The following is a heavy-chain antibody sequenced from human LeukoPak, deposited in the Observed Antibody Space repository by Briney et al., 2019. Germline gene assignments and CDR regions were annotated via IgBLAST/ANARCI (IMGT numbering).Heavy chain of an antibody. Sequence: SETLSLTCTVSGGSISSYYWSWLRQPPGKGLEWIGYIYTSGSTKYNPSLKSRVTISVDTSKDQFPLKLSSVTAADTAVYYCARHDSYYDFWSGSFFSWYFDLWGRGTLVTVSS. CDR2: IYTSGST. CDR1: GGSISSYY. J-gene: IGHJ2*01. V-gene: IGHV4-4*09. CDR3: ARHDSYYDFWSGSFFSWYFDL. D-gene: IGHD3-3*01.